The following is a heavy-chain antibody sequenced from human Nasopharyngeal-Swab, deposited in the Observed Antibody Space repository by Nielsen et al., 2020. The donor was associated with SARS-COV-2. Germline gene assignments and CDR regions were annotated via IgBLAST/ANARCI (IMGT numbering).Heavy chain of an antibody. J-gene: IGHJ6*02. V-gene: IGHV3-11*01. CDR2: IRTSGRTT. CDR1: GFTFSDYY. D-gene: IGHD3-10*01. CDR3: AREKGYQVLLDDYYHGLDV. Sequence: GGSLRLSCAASGFTFSDYYMAWVRQAPDKGLEWLSYIRTSGRTTDSADSGKGRFTTSRDNANNLFFLQMNSLRGEGKAVYFFAREKGYQVLLDDYYHGLDVWGHGTPVTVSS.